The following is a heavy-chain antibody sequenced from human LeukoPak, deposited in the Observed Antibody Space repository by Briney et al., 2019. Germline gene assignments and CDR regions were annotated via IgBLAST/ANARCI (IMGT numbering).Heavy chain of an antibody. V-gene: IGHV3-11*04. Sequence: SGGSLRRSCAASGFTCSDYYMSWIRQAPGKGLEWVSYISSSGSTIYYADSVKGRFTISRDNAKNSLYLQMNSLRAEDTAVYYCAREGCTNGVCYTALFDYWGQGTLVTVSS. CDR3: AREGCTNGVCYTALFDY. CDR1: GFTCSDYY. J-gene: IGHJ4*02. D-gene: IGHD2-8*01. CDR2: ISSSGSTI.